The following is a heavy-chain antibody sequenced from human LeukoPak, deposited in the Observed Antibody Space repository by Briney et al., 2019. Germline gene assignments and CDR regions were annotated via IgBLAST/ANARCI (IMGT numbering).Heavy chain of an antibody. Sequence: ASVKVSCKASGYTFTSYSINWVRQAPGQGLEWMGWISTYNGNTNYAQKLQGRVTMTTDTSTSTAYMELRSVRSDDSSVYDCAKDRWRGGSSSFDNWGQGTLVTVSS. CDR3: AKDRWRGGSSSFDN. J-gene: IGHJ4*02. V-gene: IGHV1-18*01. CDR2: ISTYNGNT. CDR1: GYTFTSYS. D-gene: IGHD6-6*01.